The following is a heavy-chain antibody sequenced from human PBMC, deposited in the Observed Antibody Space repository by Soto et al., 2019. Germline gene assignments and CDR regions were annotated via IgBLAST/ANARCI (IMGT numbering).Heavy chain of an antibody. CDR3: ARDVLGGYYGMDV. Sequence: ASVKVSCKASGYTFTTYYMHWVRQAPGQGLEWMGIINPSGGTTGFAQKFQGRVTMTRDTSTSTVYMELSSLRSEDTAVYYCARDVLGGYYGMDVWGQGXTVTVYS. CDR1: GYTFTTYY. V-gene: IGHV1-46*01. CDR2: INPSGGTT. D-gene: IGHD3-16*01. J-gene: IGHJ6*02.